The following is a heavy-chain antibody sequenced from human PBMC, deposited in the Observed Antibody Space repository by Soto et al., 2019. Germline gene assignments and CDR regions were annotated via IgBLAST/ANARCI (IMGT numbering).Heavy chain of an antibody. Sequence: GGSLRLSCAASGFTFSGSAMHWVRQASGKGLEWVGRIRSKANSYATAYAASVKGRFTISIDDSKNTAYLQMNSLKTEDTAVYYCTSSPPLIDDAFDIWGQGTMVTVSS. J-gene: IGHJ3*02. CDR1: GFTFSGSA. CDR2: IRSKANSYAT. CDR3: TSSPPLIDDAFDI. V-gene: IGHV3-73*01.